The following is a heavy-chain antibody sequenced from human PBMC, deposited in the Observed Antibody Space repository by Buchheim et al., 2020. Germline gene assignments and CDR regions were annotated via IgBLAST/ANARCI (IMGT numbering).Heavy chain of an antibody. V-gene: IGHV1-69*01. CDR1: GGTFSSYA. J-gene: IGHJ6*02. CDR3: ARDRGVLMVYAMEGYYYGMDV. D-gene: IGHD2-8*01. Sequence: QVQLVQSGAEVKKPGSSVKVSCKASGGTFSSYAISWVRQAPGQGPEWMGGIIPIFGTANYAQKFQGRVTITADESTSTAYMELSSLRSEDTAVYYCARDRGVLMVYAMEGYYYGMDVWGQGTT. CDR2: IIPIFGTA.